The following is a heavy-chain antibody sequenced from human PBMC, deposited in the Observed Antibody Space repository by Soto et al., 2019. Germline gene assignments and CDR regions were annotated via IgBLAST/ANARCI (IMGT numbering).Heavy chain of an antibody. CDR3: AKDDSAGGSYFYGMDV. CDR1: GFTFSHYA. D-gene: IGHD3-16*01. CDR2: ISYDGDNK. Sequence: QVQLVESGGGVVRPGRSLRLSCVASGFTFSHYAIHWVRQAPGKGLEWVAVISYDGDNKYYADSVKGRFTISRDNTKDTLNLQMNSLRTEDTAVYYCAKDDSAGGSYFYGMDVWGQGTTVTVSS. J-gene: IGHJ6*02. V-gene: IGHV3-30-3*01.